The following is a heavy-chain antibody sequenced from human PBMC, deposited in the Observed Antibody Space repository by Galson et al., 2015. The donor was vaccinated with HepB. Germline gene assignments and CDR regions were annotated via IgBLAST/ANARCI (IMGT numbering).Heavy chain of an antibody. V-gene: IGHV3-30*04. Sequence: SLRLSCAASGFPSSNYAMHWVRQTPGKGLEWMTVILHDAHNRYYADSVEGRFTVSRDNSKNTVYLQMNSLRPEDTAMYYCARRAGASGGFSFDYWGQGSLVTVSS. CDR1: GFPSSNYA. D-gene: IGHD3-10*01. CDR3: ARRAGASGGFSFDY. CDR2: ILHDAHNR. J-gene: IGHJ4*02.